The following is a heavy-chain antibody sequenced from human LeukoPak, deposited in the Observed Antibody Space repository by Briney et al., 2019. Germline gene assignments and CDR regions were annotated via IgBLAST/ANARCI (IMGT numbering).Heavy chain of an antibody. Sequence: SETLSLTCTVSGGSISSSSYYWGWIRQPPGKGLEWIGSIYYSGSTYYNPSLKSRVTISVDTSKNQFSLKLSSVTAADTAVYYCARLYHYDSSGYGGFDYWGQGTLVTVSS. J-gene: IGHJ4*02. V-gene: IGHV4-39*01. CDR3: ARLYHYDSSGYGGFDY. CDR2: IYYSGST. D-gene: IGHD3-22*01. CDR1: GGSISSSSYY.